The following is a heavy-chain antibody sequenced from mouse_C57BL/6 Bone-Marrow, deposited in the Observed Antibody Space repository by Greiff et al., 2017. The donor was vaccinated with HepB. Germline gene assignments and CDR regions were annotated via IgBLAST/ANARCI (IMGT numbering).Heavy chain of an antibody. D-gene: IGHD1-1*02. CDR3: AREVLSHWYFDV. V-gene: IGHV1-18*01. CDR1: GYTFTDYN. CDR2: INPNNGGT. J-gene: IGHJ1*03. Sequence: VQLQQSGPELVKPGASVKIPCKASGYTFTDYNMDWVKQSHGKSLEWIGDINPNNGGTIYNQKFKGKATLTVDKSSSTAYMELRSLTSEDTAVYYCAREVLSHWYFDVWGTGTTVTGSS.